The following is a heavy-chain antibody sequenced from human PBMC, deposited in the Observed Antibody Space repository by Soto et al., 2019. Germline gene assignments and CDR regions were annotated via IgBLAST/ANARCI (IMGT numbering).Heavy chain of an antibody. D-gene: IGHD3-22*01. Sequence: SETLSLTCAVSGGSISSSYWWSWVRQPPGKGLEWIGEIYHSGNTNYNPSLKSRVTISVDKSKNQFSLKLSSVTAADTAVYYCARRRITMIVVVFDAFDISGQATIVTVSS. V-gene: IGHV4-4*02. J-gene: IGHJ3*02. CDR2: IYHSGNT. CDR1: GGSISSSYW. CDR3: ARRRITMIVVVFDAFDI.